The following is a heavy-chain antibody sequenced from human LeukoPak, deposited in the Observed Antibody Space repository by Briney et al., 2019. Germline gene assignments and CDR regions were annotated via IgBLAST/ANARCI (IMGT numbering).Heavy chain of an antibody. CDR1: GFTFSSYG. D-gene: IGHD6-13*01. V-gene: IGHV3-30*18. J-gene: IGHJ3*02. CDR2: ISYDGSNK. CDR3: AKGGVAAAGNAFDI. Sequence: GGSLRLSCAASGFTFSSYGMHWVRQAPGKGLEWVADISYDGSNKYYADSVKGRFTISRDNSKNTLYLQMNSLRAEDTAVYYCAKGGVAAAGNAFDIWGQGTMVTVPS.